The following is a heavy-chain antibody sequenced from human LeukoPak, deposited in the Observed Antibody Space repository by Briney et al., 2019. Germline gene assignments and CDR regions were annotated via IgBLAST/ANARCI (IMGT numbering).Heavy chain of an antibody. CDR2: FSGSGSTI. J-gene: IGHJ6*03. CDR3: AREGPPSGSFNYYYYYMDV. D-gene: IGHD3-10*01. Sequence: PGGSMRLSCAASGFTFSSYEMSWVRQAAGKGLERGSYFSGSGSTIYYAASVRGRSPISSDNAKNSLYLQMNSLRAEDTAVYYCAREGPPSGSFNYYYYYMDVWGKGTTVTVSS. CDR1: GFTFSSYE. V-gene: IGHV3-48*03.